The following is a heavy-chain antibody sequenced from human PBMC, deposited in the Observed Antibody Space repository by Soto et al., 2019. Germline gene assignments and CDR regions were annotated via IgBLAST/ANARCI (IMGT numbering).Heavy chain of an antibody. J-gene: IGHJ6*02. CDR1: GYTLTELS. Sequence: ASVKVSCKVSGYTLTELSMHWVRQAPGKGLEWMGGFDPEDGETIYAQKFQGRVTMTEDTSTDTAYMELSSLRSEDTAVYYCATASRQWTMVRGVIRRVFYGMDVWGQGTTVTVSS. D-gene: IGHD3-10*01. V-gene: IGHV1-24*01. CDR3: ATASRQWTMVRGVIRRVFYGMDV. CDR2: FDPEDGET.